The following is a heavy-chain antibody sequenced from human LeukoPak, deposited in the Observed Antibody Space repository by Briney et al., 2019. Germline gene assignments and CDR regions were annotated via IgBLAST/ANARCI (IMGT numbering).Heavy chain of an antibody. J-gene: IGHJ4*02. CDR1: GYTFTGHY. D-gene: IGHD3-10*01. V-gene: IGHV1-2*02. Sequence: ASLKDSCKASGYTFTGHYLPWVRQAPGRGLEWMGWLNPSTGGTKYAQKFQGRVTMTRDTSISTAYMELSRLTSDDTAVYYCAKEESYYGSGSYDYWGQGTLVTVSS. CDR3: AKEESYYGSGSYDY. CDR2: LNPSTGGT.